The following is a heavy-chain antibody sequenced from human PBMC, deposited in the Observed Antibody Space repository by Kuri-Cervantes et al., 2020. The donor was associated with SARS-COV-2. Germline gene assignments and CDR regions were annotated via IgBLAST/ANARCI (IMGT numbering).Heavy chain of an antibody. CDR2: INAGNGNT. J-gene: IGHJ4*02. CDR1: GYTFTSYA. D-gene: IGHD3-16*01. CDR3: ARVAVMITFGGMGY. V-gene: IGHV1-3*01. Sequence: ASVKVSCKASGYTFTSYAMHWVRQAPGQRLEWMGWINAGNGNTKYSQKFQGRVTITRDTSASTAYMELSSLRSEDTAVYYCARVAVMITFGGMGYWGQGTLVTVSS.